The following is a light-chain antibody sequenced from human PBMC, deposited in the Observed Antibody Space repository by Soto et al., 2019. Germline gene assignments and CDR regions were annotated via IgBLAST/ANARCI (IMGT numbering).Light chain of an antibody. CDR3: QQYNSYPYT. J-gene: IGKJ2*01. CDR2: RAS. CDR1: QNINNW. Sequence: DIQMIQSPSTLSASVGDRVTITCRASQNINNWLAWYQQKPGMAPRFLIYRASSLESGVPSRFSGSRSGTDFTLTISSLQPDDFATYYCQQYNSYPYTFGQGTKLEIK. V-gene: IGKV1-5*03.